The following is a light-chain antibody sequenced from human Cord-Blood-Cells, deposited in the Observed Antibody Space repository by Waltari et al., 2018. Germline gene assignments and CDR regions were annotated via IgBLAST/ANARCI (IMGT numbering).Light chain of an antibody. CDR1: QSVSSSY. J-gene: IGKJ1*01. Sequence: EIVLTQPPATLSLSPGESATLPCGASQSVSSSYLAWYQQKPGLAPRLLNYDASSRATGIPDRFSGSGSGTDFTLTISRLEPEDFAVYYCQQYGSSPTFGQGTKVEIK. CDR2: DAS. CDR3: QQYGSSPT. V-gene: IGKV3D-20*01.